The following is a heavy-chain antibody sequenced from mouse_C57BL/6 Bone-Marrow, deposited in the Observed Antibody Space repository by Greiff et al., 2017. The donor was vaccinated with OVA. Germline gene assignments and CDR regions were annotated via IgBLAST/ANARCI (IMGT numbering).Heavy chain of an antibody. Sequence: QVQLQQSGAELARPGASVKLSCKASGYTFTSYGISWVKQRPGQGLEWIGEIYPRSGNTYYNEKFKGKATLTADKSSSTAYMKLHSLTSEDSAVYFCAIGFYFDFEGRGNGITVT. CDR1: GYTFTSYG. D-gene: IGHD1-1*01. V-gene: IGHV1-81*01. CDR3: AIGFYFDFEG. CDR2: IYPRSGNT. J-gene: IGHJ1*03.